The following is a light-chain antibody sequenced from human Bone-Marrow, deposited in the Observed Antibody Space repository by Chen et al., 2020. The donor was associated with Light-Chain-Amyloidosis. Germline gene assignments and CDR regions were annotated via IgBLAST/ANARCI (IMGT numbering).Light chain of an antibody. CDR2: EVS. Sequence: SALTQPASVSGSPGQAIPISCTGTSSDVGGYNLVSWYQQHPGKAPKLMIYEVSKRPSGVSNRFSGSKAGNTASLPISGLQAEDEADYYCCSYAGSNILFGGGTKLTVL. CDR3: CSYAGSNIL. J-gene: IGLJ2*01. CDR1: SSDVGGYNL. V-gene: IGLV2-23*02.